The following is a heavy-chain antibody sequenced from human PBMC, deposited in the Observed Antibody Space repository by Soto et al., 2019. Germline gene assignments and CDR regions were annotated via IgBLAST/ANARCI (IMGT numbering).Heavy chain of an antibody. V-gene: IGHV3-30*18. CDR3: AKPSSSLEWPPFDP. D-gene: IGHD3-3*01. CDR2: IKSDEKNT. J-gene: IGHJ5*02. CDR1: GFTFRSYG. Sequence: QVKLVESGGGVVQSGRSRRLSCAASGFTFRSYGMHWVRQSPGNGLEWVAVIKSDEKNTDYADSVKGRFFIYRDNTRKMLSLQMTSLRADDTAVYYCAKPSSSLEWPPFDPWGEGTLVTVSS.